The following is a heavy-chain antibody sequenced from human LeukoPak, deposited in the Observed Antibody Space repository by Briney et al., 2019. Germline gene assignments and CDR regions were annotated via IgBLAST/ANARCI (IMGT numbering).Heavy chain of an antibody. J-gene: IGHJ6*03. V-gene: IGHV1-46*01. CDR2: INPSGGST. CDR1: GYTFTSYY. CDR3: ARDGGLEPPSIDYYYYYMDV. D-gene: IGHD1-1*01. Sequence: GASVKVSCKASGYTFTSYYTHWVRQAPGQGLEWMGIINPSGGSTSYAQKFQGRVTMTRDTSTSTVYMELSSLRSEDTAVYYCARDGGLEPPSIDYYYYYMDVWGKGTTVTVSS.